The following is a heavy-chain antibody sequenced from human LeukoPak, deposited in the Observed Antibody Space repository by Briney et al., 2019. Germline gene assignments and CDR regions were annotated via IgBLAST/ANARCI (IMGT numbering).Heavy chain of an antibody. J-gene: IGHJ4*02. D-gene: IGHD3-22*01. V-gene: IGHV3-23*01. Sequence: PGGSLRLSCAASGFTFSSYAMSWVRQAPGKGLEWVSAISGSGGSTYYADSVRGRFTISRDNSKNTLYLQMNSLRAEDTAVYYCAKFRYDSSGYFDYWGQGTLVTVSS. CDR3: AKFRYDSSGYFDY. CDR2: ISGSGGST. CDR1: GFTFSSYA.